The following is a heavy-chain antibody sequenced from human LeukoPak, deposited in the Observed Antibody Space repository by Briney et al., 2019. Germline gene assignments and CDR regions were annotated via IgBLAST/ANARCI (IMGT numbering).Heavy chain of an antibody. V-gene: IGHV3-30-3*01. CDR1: GFTFSSYA. CDR2: ISYDGSNK. Sequence: GGSLRLSCAASGFTFSSYAMHWVRQAPGKGLEWVAVISYDGSNKYYADSVKGRFTISRDNSKNTLYLQMNSLRAEDTAVYYCARGTTYYDFWSGLYYFDYWGQGTLVTVSS. J-gene: IGHJ4*02. CDR3: ARGTTYYDFWSGLYYFDY. D-gene: IGHD3-3*01.